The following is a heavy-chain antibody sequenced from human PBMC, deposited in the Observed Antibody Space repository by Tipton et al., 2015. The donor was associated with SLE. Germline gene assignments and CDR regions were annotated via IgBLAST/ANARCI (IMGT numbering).Heavy chain of an antibody. Sequence: QLVQSGGGLVQPGGTLRLSCAASGFTFSDYAMSWVRQAPGKGLEWVSAITGYGGNTYYADSLKGRFTIARDNAKNTLYLQMNSLRDDDTAVYYCVSDNAGVFDYWGQGTLVTVSA. V-gene: IGHV3-23*04. CDR2: ITGYGGNT. D-gene: IGHD3-3*01. CDR3: VSDNAGVFDY. CDR1: GFTFSDYA. J-gene: IGHJ4*02.